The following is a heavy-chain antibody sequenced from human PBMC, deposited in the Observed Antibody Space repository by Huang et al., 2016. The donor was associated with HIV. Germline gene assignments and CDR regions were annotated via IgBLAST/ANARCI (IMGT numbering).Heavy chain of an antibody. CDR2: SNAGSGKI. Sequence: QVQLVQSGAEVRKPGAYVKVSCKASGYTFTNYVIHWVRQAPGQKLEWMGWSNAGSGKIKYSQKFQGRVTLTRDTTASTAYMELSSLVSEDTAVYYCARDLRLYYMDVWGKGTTITVSS. V-gene: IGHV1-3*01. CDR1: GYTFTNYV. CDR3: ARDLRLYYMDV. J-gene: IGHJ6*03.